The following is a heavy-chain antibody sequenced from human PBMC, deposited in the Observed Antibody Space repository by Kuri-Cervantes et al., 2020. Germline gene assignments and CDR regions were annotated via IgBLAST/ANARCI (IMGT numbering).Heavy chain of an antibody. Sequence: ASVKVSCKASRYTFTGQYMHWVRQAPGEGLEWMGWINTNSGGTNYAQKFQGRVTMTRDTSISTAYMELSRLRSDDTAVYYCARDRAARPVGLLRYGPTYYFDYWGQGTLVTVSS. CDR2: INTNSGGT. D-gene: IGHD6-6*01. J-gene: IGHJ4*02. CDR3: ARDRAARPVGLLRYGPTYYFDY. V-gene: IGHV1-2*02. CDR1: RYTFTGQY.